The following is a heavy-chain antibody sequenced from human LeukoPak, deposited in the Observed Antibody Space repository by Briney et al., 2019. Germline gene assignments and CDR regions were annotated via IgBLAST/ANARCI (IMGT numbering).Heavy chain of an antibody. D-gene: IGHD1-26*01. CDR2: INPSGGST. V-gene: IGHV1-46*01. Sequence: ASVKVSCKASGYTFTSYYMHWVRQAPGQGLEWMGIINPSGGSTSYAQKFQGRVTITADESTSTAYMELSSLRSEDTAVYYCATSLYGTFAEYFQHWGQGTLVTVSS. CDR3: ATSLYGTFAEYFQH. CDR1: GYTFTSYY. J-gene: IGHJ1*01.